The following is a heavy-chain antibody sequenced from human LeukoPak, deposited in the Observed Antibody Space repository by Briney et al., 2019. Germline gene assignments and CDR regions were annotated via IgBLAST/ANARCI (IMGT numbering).Heavy chain of an antibody. D-gene: IGHD3-22*01. V-gene: IGHV1-69*13. J-gene: IGHJ6*02. Sequence: ASVKVSCKASGGTFSSYAISWVRQAPGQGLEWMGGIIPIFGTANYAQKLQGRVTITADESTSTAYMELSSLRSEDTAVYYCAECNYDSSGYYRPYYGMDVWGQGTTVTVSS. CDR3: AECNYDSSGYYRPYYGMDV. CDR2: IIPIFGTA. CDR1: GGTFSSYA.